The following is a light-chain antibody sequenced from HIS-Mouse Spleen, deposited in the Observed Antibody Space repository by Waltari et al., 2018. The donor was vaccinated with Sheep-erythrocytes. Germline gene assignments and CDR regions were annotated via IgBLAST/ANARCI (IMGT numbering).Light chain of an antibody. CDR1: SSNIGSNT. Sequence: QSVLTQPPSASGTPGQRVTISCSGSSSNIGSNTVNWYQQLPGTAPKLLIHSNNQRPSGVPDRFSGSKSGTSASLAISGLQSEDEADYCCAAWDDSLNGPVFGGGTKLTVL. V-gene: IGLV1-44*01. CDR2: SNN. CDR3: AAWDDSLNGPV. J-gene: IGLJ3*02.